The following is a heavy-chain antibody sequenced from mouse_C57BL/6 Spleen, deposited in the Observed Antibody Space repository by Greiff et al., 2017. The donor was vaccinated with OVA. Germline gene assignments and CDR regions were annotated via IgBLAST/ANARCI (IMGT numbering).Heavy chain of an antibody. CDR1: GYAFSSYW. V-gene: IGHV1-80*01. CDR2: IYPGDGDT. Sequence: QVQLQQSGAELVKPGASVKISCKASGYAFSSYWMNWVKQRPGKGLEWIGQIYPGDGDTNYNGKFKGKATLTADKSSSTAYMQLSSLTSEDSAVYFCARGRPPGYFDDWGQGTTLTVSS. J-gene: IGHJ2*01. CDR3: ARGRPPGYFDD.